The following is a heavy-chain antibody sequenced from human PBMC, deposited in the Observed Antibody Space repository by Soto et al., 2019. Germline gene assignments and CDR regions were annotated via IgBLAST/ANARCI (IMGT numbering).Heavy chain of an antibody. D-gene: IGHD5-12*01. J-gene: IGHJ4*02. CDR2: INHSEST. V-gene: IGHV4-34*01. Sequence: SETLSLTCAVYGVSFSGYYWSWIRQPPGKGLEWIGEINHSESTNYNPSLKSRVTISVDTSKNQFSLKLSSMTAADTAVYYCARLAGYSGYDSYSGFDYWGQGTLVTVSS. CDR3: ARLAGYSGYDSYSGFDY. CDR1: GVSFSGYY.